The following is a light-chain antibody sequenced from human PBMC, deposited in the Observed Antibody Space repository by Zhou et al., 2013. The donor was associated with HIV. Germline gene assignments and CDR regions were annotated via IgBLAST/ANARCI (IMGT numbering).Light chain of an antibody. CDR2: GAS. CDR1: QSVSSSY. Sequence: EIVLTQSPGTLSLSPGERATLSCRASQSVSSSYLAWYQQKPGQAPRLLIYGASSRATGIPDRFSGSGSGIDFTLTISRLEPEDFAVYYCQQRVNSFTFGGGTKVEIK. V-gene: IGKV3D-20*02. CDR3: QQRVNSFT. J-gene: IGKJ4*01.